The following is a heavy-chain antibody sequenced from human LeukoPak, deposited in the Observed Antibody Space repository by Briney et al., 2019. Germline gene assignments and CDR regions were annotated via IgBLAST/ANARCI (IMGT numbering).Heavy chain of an antibody. CDR3: ARERPGDGYFDS. Sequence: GGSLRLSCAASGFTVSSNDMSWVRQTPGKGLEWVSIIYSGGNTYYADSVKGRFTISRDNSKNTLYLRMNSLRAEDTAVFYCARERPGDGYFDSWGQGTLVTVSS. V-gene: IGHV3-66*01. D-gene: IGHD3-10*01. CDR2: IYSGGNT. CDR1: GFTVSSND. J-gene: IGHJ4*02.